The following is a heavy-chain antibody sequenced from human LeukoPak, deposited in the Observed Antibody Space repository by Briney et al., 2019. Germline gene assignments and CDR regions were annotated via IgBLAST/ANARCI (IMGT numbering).Heavy chain of an antibody. Sequence: PGGSLRLSCAASGFTFSSYAMHWVRQAPGKGLEWVAVISDDGSNKYYADSVKGRSTISRDNSKNTLYLQMNSLRAEDTAVYYCARVDDLDAFDMWGQGTMVTVSS. J-gene: IGHJ3*02. CDR1: GFTFSSYA. CDR2: ISDDGSNK. D-gene: IGHD2-2*03. CDR3: ARVDDLDAFDM. V-gene: IGHV3-30*04.